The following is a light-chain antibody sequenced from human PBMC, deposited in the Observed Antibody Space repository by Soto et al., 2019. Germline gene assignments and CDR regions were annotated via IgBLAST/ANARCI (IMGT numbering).Light chain of an antibody. Sequence: EIVMTQSPATLSVPPGERATLSCRASQSVSSNLAWYQQKPGQAPRLLIYGASTRATGIPARFGGSGSGTEFTLTISSLQSEDFAVYYCQQYNNWLTFGGGTKVDIK. CDR1: QSVSSN. CDR2: GAS. J-gene: IGKJ4*01. CDR3: QQYNNWLT. V-gene: IGKV3-15*01.